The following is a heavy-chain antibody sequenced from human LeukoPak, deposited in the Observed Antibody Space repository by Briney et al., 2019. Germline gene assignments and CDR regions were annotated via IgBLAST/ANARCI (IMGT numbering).Heavy chain of an antibody. D-gene: IGHD6-6*01. CDR3: ARDLAGYSSSSGEYYYYYMDV. J-gene: IGHJ6*03. Sequence: GGSLRLSCAASGFTFSNYALHWVRQAPGKGLEWVAVISYDDTNKYYVDSVKGRFTISRDNAKNSLYLQMNSLRAEDTAVYYCARDLAGYSSSSGEYYYYYMDVWGKGTTVTVSS. CDR1: GFTFSNYA. CDR2: ISYDDTNK. V-gene: IGHV3-30*04.